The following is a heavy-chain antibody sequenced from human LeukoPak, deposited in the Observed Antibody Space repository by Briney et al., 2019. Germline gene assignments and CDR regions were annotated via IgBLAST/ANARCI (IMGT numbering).Heavy chain of an antibody. J-gene: IGHJ5*02. V-gene: IGHV1-69*05. CDR2: IIPIFGTA. D-gene: IGHD6-6*01. Sequence: ASVRVSCTASGGTFSSYAISWVRQAPGQGLEWMGGIIPIFGTANYAQKFQGRVTITTDESTSTAYMELSSLRSEDTAVYYCARTGGSSAWFDPWGQGTLVTVSS. CDR3: ARTGGSSAWFDP. CDR1: GGTFSSYA.